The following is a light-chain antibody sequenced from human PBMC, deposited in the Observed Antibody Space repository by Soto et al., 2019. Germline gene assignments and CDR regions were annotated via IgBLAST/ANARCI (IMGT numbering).Light chain of an antibody. Sequence: QSVLTQPPSVSGTPGQRVIISCSGSSSNVGGNVVNWYQQLPGTAPKLIIYSKNDRPSGVPDRFSASTSGASASLAIHGLQSEDEADYYCATWDDSLDGVVFGGGTKVTVL. CDR1: SSNVGGNV. V-gene: IGLV1-44*01. CDR3: ATWDDSLDGVV. J-gene: IGLJ2*01. CDR2: SKN.